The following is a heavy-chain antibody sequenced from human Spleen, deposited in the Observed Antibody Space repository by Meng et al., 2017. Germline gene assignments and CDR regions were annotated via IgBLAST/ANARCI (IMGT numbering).Heavy chain of an antibody. D-gene: IGHD4-11*01. V-gene: IGHV4-34*01. CDR1: GWSFSDYY. J-gene: IGHJ4*02. Sequence: QGQPPTWGGVLLKPSETLSLTCVVSGWSFSDYYWSWIRQPPGKGLEWIGEINHSGSNNYNPSLESRATISVDTSQNNLSLKLSSVTAADSAVYYCARGPTTMAHDFDYWGQGTLVTVSS. CDR2: INHSGSN. CDR3: ARGPTTMAHDFDY.